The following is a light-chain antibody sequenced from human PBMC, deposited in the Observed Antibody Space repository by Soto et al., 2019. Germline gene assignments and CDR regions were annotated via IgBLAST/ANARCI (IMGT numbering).Light chain of an antibody. Sequence: EIVMTQSPGTLSLSPGETATLSCRAIQSVSSNYVAWFHQKPGQAPRLLIYGASSRATGVPDRFSASGSGTEFTLTISSLQSEDFAVYYCQQYNNWPPVTFGQGTKVDI. V-gene: IGKV3D-15*01. CDR2: GAS. CDR3: QQYNNWPPVT. CDR1: QSVSSN. J-gene: IGKJ1*01.